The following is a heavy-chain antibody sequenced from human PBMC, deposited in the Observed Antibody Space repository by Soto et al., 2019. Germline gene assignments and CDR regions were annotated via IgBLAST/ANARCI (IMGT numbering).Heavy chain of an antibody. D-gene: IGHD3-10*01. Sequence: PSETLSLTCTVSGGSIISYYWSWIRQPPGKGLEWIGYIYYSGSTNYNPSLKSRVTISVDTSKNQFSLKLSSVTAADTAVYYCARFGSGSYYNVLDYYYGMDVWGQGTTVTVSS. J-gene: IGHJ6*02. CDR1: GGSIISYY. V-gene: IGHV4-59*08. CDR3: ARFGSGSYYNVLDYYYGMDV. CDR2: IYYSGST.